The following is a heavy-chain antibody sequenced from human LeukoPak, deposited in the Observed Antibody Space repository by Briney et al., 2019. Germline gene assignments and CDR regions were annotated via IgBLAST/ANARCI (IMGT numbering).Heavy chain of an antibody. Sequence: SETLSLTCAVYGGSSSGYYWTWIRQPPGKGLEWIGEINHSGSTNFNPSLKSRVTISVDTSKNQFSLKLSSVTAADTAVYYCARGRDYWGQGTLVTVSS. J-gene: IGHJ4*02. CDR3: ARGRDY. CDR2: INHSGST. V-gene: IGHV4-34*01. CDR1: GGSSSGYY.